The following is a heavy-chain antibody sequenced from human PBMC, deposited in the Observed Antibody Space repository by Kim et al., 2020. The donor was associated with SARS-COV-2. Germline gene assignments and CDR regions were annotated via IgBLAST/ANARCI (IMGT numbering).Heavy chain of an antibody. CDR2: VNRDGSTT. Sequence: GGSLRLSCAASGFTFSSYWMPWVRQAPGKGLVWVSRVNRDGSTTNYADSVKGRFTISRDNAKNTLYLQMNSLRAEDTAVFYCARETPVRGEYYLDYWGQGILVTVSS. CDR1: GFTFSSYW. J-gene: IGHJ4*02. CDR3: ARETPVRGEYYLDY. V-gene: IGHV3-74*01. D-gene: IGHD3-10*01.